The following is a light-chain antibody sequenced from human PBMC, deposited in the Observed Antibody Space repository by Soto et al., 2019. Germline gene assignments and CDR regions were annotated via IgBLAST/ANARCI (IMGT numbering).Light chain of an antibody. CDR3: AAWDDSLNGYV. Sequence: QSVLTQPPSASGTPGQRGTISCSGSSSNIGSNSVNWYQQLPGTSPKLLNYSNDRRPSVVPDRFSGSKSGTSASLAISGLQSEDEADYYCAAWDDSLNGYVFGTGTKVTVL. J-gene: IGLJ1*01. V-gene: IGLV1-44*01. CDR2: SND. CDR1: SSNIGSNS.